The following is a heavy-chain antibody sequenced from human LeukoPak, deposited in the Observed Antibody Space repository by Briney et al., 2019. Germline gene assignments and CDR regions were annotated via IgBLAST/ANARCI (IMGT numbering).Heavy chain of an antibody. J-gene: IGHJ5*02. CDR2: IYPGDSDT. Sequence: GESLKISCKGSGYSFTSYWIGWVRQMPGKGLGWMGIIYPGDSDTRYSPSFQGQVTISADKSISTAYLQWSSLKASDTAMYYCASAVRYCSSTSCHFDPWGQGTLVTVSS. CDR3: ASAVRYCSSTSCHFDP. D-gene: IGHD2-2*01. V-gene: IGHV5-51*01. CDR1: GYSFTSYW.